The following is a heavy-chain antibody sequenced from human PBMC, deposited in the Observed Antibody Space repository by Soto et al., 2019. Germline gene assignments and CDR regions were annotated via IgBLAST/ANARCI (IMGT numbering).Heavy chain of an antibody. J-gene: IGHJ6*02. CDR3: ARANYDFWSGYSNYFGMDV. Sequence: GGSLRLSCAASGFTFSNYTINWVRQAPGKGLELVSAISSSSLYIYYADSVKGRFTISRDNAKNSLYLQMNSLGAEDTAVYYCARANYDFWSGYSNYFGMDVWGQGTTVTVSS. V-gene: IGHV3-21*01. D-gene: IGHD3-3*01. CDR2: ISSSSLYI. CDR1: GFTFSNYT.